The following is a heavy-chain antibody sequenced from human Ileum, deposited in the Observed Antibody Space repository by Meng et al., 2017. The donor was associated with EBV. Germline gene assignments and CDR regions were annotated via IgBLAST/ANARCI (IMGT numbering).Heavy chain of an antibody. V-gene: IGHV4-39*01. D-gene: IGHD4-11*01. CDR2: IYRTETT. CDR1: CGSVRSSSYY. J-gene: IGHJ4*02. CDR3: VRPIDYKDYVRFYFFDY. Sequence: QLQRQAPGPGLVKPWETLSLNFTVSCGSVRSSSYYWGWIRQSPGKGLELIGIIYRTETTNYNPSLKSRVTISVDTSKNQFSLTLRSVTAADTAVYYCVRPIDYKDYVRFYFFDYWSQGALVTVSS.